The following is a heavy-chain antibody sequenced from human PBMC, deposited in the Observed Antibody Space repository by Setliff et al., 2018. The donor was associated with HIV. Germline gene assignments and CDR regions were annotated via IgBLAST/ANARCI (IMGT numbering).Heavy chain of an antibody. J-gene: IGHJ4*02. CDR2: INVGSGNT. Sequence: ASAKVSCKASGYTFTTYVVHWVRQAPGQRLEWMGWINVGSGNTKYSQKFQGRVTITRDTSASTAYMELSSLRSEDTAVYYCAIEPLPGDFGDFWGQGTLVTVSS. D-gene: IGHD7-27*01. V-gene: IGHV1-3*01. CDR3: AIEPLPGDFGDF. CDR1: GYTFTTYV.